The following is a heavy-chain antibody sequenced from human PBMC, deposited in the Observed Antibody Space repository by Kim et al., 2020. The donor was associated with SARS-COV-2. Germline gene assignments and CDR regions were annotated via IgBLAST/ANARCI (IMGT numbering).Heavy chain of an antibody. D-gene: IGHD6-13*01. CDR3: ARAGSRYSSSWYKSGDYYYYGMDV. CDR2: IGTAGDT. CDR1: GFTFSSYD. V-gene: IGHV3-13*01. Sequence: GGSLRLSCAASGFTFSSYDMHWVRQATGKGLEWVSAIGTAGDTYYPGSVKGRFTISRENAKNSLYLQMNSLRAGDTAVYYCARAGSRYSSSWYKSGDYYYYGMDVWGQGTTVTVSS. J-gene: IGHJ6*02.